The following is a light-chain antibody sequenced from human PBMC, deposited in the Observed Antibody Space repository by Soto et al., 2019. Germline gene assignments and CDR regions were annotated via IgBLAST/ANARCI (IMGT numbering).Light chain of an antibody. CDR1: SSDVGSYNL. CDR2: EGS. J-gene: IGLJ2*01. Sequence: QSALTQPASVSGSPGQSITISCPGTSSDVGSYNLVSWYQQHPGKAPKLMIYEGSKRPSGVFNRFSGSKSGNTASLTISGLQAEDEADYYCCSYAGSSTYVVFGGGTKLTVL. CDR3: CSYAGSSTYVV. V-gene: IGLV2-23*01.